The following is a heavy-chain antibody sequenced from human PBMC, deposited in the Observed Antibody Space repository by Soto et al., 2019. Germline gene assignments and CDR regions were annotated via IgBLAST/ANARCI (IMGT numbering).Heavy chain of an antibody. D-gene: IGHD7-27*01. CDR1: GFTFSDHY. V-gene: IGHV3-72*01. Sequence: EVQVVESGGGLVQPGGSLRLSCTASGFTFSDHYMDWVRQAPGKGLEWVGRSRNKANSFTTDYAASVKGRFTISRDDSMNSVSLQMNSLKTDDTAVYYCTKLGRFGNYYYVDVRGRGTSVTVSS. CDR2: SRNKANSFTT. J-gene: IGHJ6*03. CDR3: TKLGRFGNYYYVDV.